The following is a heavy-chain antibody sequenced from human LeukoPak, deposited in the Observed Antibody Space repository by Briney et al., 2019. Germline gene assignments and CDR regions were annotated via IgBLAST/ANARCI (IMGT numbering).Heavy chain of an antibody. CDR2: ISSSSSYI. CDR3: ARAEDIVVVPAASYYYYGMDV. V-gene: IGHV3-21*01. D-gene: IGHD2-2*01. Sequence: GGSLRLSCAASGFTLSSYSMNWVRQAPGKGLEWVSSISSSSSYIYYADSVKGRFTISRDNAKNSLYLQMNSLRAEDTAVYYCARAEDIVVVPAASYYYYGMDVWGQGTTVTVSS. J-gene: IGHJ6*02. CDR1: GFTLSSYS.